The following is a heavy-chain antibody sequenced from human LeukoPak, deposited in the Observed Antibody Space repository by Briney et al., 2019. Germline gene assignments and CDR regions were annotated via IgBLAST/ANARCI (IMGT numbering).Heavy chain of an antibody. Sequence: GESLKISWEVSGYNFNTYWIGRVRQMPGKGLEWMGIIYPGDSDTRYSPSFQGQVTISADTSLTTASLQRSSLKASDTAMYYWAXHRDYDGSRYFDYWGQGTLVTVSS. CDR2: IYPGDSDT. D-gene: IGHD3-22*01. CDR1: GYNFNTYW. V-gene: IGHV5-51*01. CDR3: AXHRDYDGSRYFDY. J-gene: IGHJ4*02.